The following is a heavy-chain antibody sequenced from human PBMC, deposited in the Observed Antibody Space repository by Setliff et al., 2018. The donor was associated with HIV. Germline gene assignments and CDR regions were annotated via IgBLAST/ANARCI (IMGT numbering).Heavy chain of an antibody. D-gene: IGHD2-21*01. CDR1: GGSISGFY. J-gene: IGHJ5*02. CDR3: ARLFIPNYFDP. CDR2: IYYSGST. V-gene: IGHV4-59*08. Sequence: SETLSLTCTVSGGSISGFYWSWIRQPPGKGLEWIAYIYYSGSTNYNPSLKSRVTISIDTSTNQFSLKLSSVTAADTAVYYCARLFIPNYFDPWGQGTLVTVSS.